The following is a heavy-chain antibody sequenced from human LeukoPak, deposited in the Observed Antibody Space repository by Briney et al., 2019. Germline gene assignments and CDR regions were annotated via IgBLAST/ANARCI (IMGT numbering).Heavy chain of an antibody. J-gene: IGHJ5*02. CDR2: MNPNSGNT. D-gene: IGHD3-9*01. Sequence: GASVKVSCKASGYTFTSYDINWVRQATGQGLEWMGWMNPNSGNTGYAQKFQGRVTITRNTSISTAYMELSSLRSEDTAVYYCARGRPLRYFDWSLNWFDPWGQGTLVTVSS. V-gene: IGHV1-8*03. CDR1: GYTFTSYD. CDR3: ARGRPLRYFDWSLNWFDP.